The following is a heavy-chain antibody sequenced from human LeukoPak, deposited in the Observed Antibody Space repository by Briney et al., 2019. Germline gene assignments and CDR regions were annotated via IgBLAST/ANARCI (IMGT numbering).Heavy chain of an antibody. CDR1: GGSISSSSYY. CDR2: MFYSGST. J-gene: IGHJ4*02. D-gene: IGHD3-16*01. Sequence: SETLSLTCAVSGGSISSSSYYWAWIRQPPGKGLEWVGSMFYSGSTYYNPSLKSRVTISADTSKNQFSLKLSSVTAADTAVYYCARIWGGTYYFDYWGQGTLVTVSS. CDR3: ARIWGGTYYFDY. V-gene: IGHV4-39*01.